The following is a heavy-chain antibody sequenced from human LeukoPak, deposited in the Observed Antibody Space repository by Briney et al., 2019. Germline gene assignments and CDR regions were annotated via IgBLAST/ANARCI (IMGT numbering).Heavy chain of an antibody. J-gene: IGHJ4*02. CDR2: VSRSGNTI. CDR1: GFTVSSNY. CDR3: ARDFGDHGDYFDS. V-gene: IGHV3-48*02. Sequence: GGSLRLSCAASGFTVSSNYMTWVRQAPGKGLEWVSYVSRSGNTIDYADSVKGRFTISRDNAKNSVYLQMNSLRDEDTAVYHCARDFGDHGDYFDSWGQGTLVTVSS. D-gene: IGHD4-17*01.